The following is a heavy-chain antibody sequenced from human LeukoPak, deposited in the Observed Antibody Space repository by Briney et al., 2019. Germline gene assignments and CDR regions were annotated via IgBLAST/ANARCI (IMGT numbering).Heavy chain of an antibody. D-gene: IGHD5-18*01. CDR2: MNHSGST. V-gene: IGHV4-34*01. CDR3: ARGFRGYSYGPLLDY. Sequence: KSSETLSLTCAVYGGSFSGYYWSWIRQPPGKGLEWIGEMNHSGSTNYNPSLKSRVTISVDTSKNQFSLKLSSVTAADTAVYYCARGFRGYSYGPLLDYWGQGTLVTVSS. J-gene: IGHJ4*02. CDR1: GGSFSGYY.